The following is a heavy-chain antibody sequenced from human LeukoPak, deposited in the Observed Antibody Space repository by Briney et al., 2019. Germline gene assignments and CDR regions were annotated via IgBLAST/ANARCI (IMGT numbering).Heavy chain of an antibody. CDR3: ARDIRPPPSIAVAGGNYFDY. D-gene: IGHD6-19*01. CDR2: TYYRSKWYN. V-gene: IGHV6-1*01. CDR1: GDSVSSNSAA. J-gene: IGHJ4*02. Sequence: SQTLSLTCAISGDSVSSNSAAWNWIRQSPSRGLEWLGRTYYRSKWYNDYAVSVKSRITINPDTSKNQFSLQLNSVTPEDTAVYYCARDIRPPPSIAVAGGNYFDYWGQGTLVTVSS.